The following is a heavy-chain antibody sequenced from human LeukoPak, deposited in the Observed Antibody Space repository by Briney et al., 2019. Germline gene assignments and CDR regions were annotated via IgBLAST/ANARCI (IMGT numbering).Heavy chain of an antibody. V-gene: IGHV4-38-2*02. J-gene: IGHJ3*02. Sequence: GSLRLSCAASGFTFSDHYMDWVRQAPGKGLEWIGSIYYSGSTYYNPSLKSRVTISVDTSKNQFSLKLSSVTAADTAVYYCARDFGVVVITTSHDAFDIWGQGTMVTVSS. CDR1: GFTFSDHY. D-gene: IGHD3-22*01. CDR2: IYYSGST. CDR3: ARDFGVVVITTSHDAFDI.